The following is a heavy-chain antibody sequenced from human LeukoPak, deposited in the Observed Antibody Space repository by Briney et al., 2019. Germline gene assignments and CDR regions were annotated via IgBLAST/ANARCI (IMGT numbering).Heavy chain of an antibody. V-gene: IGHV3-30*04. CDR3: ARTLIEYSVSSCYFDY. Sequence: GGSLRLSCAASGFTYTKHAMHWVRQAPGKGLEWVAVISYDGSNKKYADSVKGRFTISRDNSKNTLYLQMNSLRAEDTAVYYCARTLIEYSVSSCYFDYWGQGTLVTVSS. CDR2: ISYDGSNK. D-gene: IGHD6-6*01. CDR1: GFTYTKHA. J-gene: IGHJ4*02.